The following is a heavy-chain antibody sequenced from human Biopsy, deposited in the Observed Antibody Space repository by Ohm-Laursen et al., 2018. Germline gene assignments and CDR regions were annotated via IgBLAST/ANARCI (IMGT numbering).Heavy chain of an antibody. V-gene: IGHV4-4*07. J-gene: IGHJ3*02. D-gene: IGHD1-26*01. CDR2: IYTSGSP. CDR3: ARGTGRYYVYGAFDI. Sequence: GTLSLTCTVSGDSINNYYWSWIRQPAGKGLEWIGRIYTSGSPNYNLSLESRFTMSVDTSKNQFSLKLRSVTAADTAVYYCARGTGRYYVYGAFDIWGQGTVVTVSS. CDR1: GDSINNYY.